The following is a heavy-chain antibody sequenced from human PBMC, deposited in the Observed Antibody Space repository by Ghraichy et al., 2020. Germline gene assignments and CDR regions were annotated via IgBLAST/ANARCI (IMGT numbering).Heavy chain of an antibody. CDR2: IYFRGTT. CDR1: SGSISNENYY. J-gene: IGHJ4*02. CDR3: ARGGSSNFDPVAL. V-gene: IGHV4-61*02. D-gene: IGHD2-2*01. Sequence: SETLSLTCTVSSGSISNENYYYNWIRQPAGKGLEWIGRIYFRGTTNYEPSLKNRVTISLDTSKNQFSLEMTSVTAADTAIYFCARGGSSNFDPVALWGQGTLVTVSP.